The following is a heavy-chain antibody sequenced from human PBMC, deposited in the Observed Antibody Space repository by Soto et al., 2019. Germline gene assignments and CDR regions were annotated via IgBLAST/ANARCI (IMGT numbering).Heavy chain of an antibody. Sequence: QVQLVESGGGVVQPGRSLRLSCAASGFTFSSYGMHWVRQALGKGLEWVAVISYDGSNKYYADSVKGRFTISRDNSKNTLYLQMNSLRAEDTAVYYCAKGMAGTEETTGYWGQGTLVTVSS. CDR1: GFTFSSYG. J-gene: IGHJ4*02. CDR3: AKGMAGTEETTGY. D-gene: IGHD1-1*01. CDR2: ISYDGSNK. V-gene: IGHV3-30*18.